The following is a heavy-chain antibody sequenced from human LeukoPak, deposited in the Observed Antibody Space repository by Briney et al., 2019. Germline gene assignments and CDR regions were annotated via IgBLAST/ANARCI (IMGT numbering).Heavy chain of an antibody. Sequence: GGSLRLSCAASGFTFDDYAMHWVRQAPGKGLEWVSGISWNSGSIGYADSVKGRFTISRDNAKNSLYLQMNSLRAEDTAVYYCAKDLSGYDGGVDYWGQGTLVTVSS. J-gene: IGHJ4*02. CDR1: GFTFDDYA. CDR2: ISWNSGSI. CDR3: AKDLSGYDGGVDY. V-gene: IGHV3-9*01. D-gene: IGHD5-12*01.